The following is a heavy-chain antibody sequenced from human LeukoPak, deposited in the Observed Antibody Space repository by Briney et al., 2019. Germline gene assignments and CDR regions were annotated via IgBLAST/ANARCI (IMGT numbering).Heavy chain of an antibody. CDR3: ARGGYCSGGSCASFSVDWFDP. J-gene: IGHJ5*02. CDR2: INPSGGGT. CDR1: GYTFTSYY. V-gene: IGHV1-46*01. Sequence: ASVKVSCKASGYTFTSYYMHWVRQAPGQGLEWMGIINPSGGGTSYAQKFQGRVTMTRDTSTSTVYMELSSLRSEDTAVYYCARGGYCSGGSCASFSVDWFDPWGQGTLVTVSS. D-gene: IGHD2-15*01.